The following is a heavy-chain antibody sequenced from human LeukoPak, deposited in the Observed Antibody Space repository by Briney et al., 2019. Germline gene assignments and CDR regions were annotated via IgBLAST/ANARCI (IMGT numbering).Heavy chain of an antibody. D-gene: IGHD3-9*01. CDR1: GGSFSGYY. CDR3: ARSFILTNFYSH. J-gene: IGHJ4*02. V-gene: IGHV4-34*01. Sequence: SETLSLTCAVYGGSFSGYYWSWIRQPPGKGLEWIGEITHRGSTNYNPSLKSRVTISVDTSKNQFSLRLSPVTAADTAVYYCARSFILTNFYSHWGQGTLVTVSS. CDR2: ITHRGST.